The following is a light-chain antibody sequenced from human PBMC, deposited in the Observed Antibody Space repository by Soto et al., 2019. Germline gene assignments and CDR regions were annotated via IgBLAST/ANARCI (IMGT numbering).Light chain of an antibody. CDR2: TTS. CDR1: QSVSTY. Sequence: DIQMTQSPSSLSASVGDTVTITCRASQSVSTYLNWYQHKPGKAPKLLIYTTSSLRSGVPSRFSGSGSGTDFTLSISSLQPEDFATYYCQQSHSTPLTFGGGTKVEIK. J-gene: IGKJ4*01. CDR3: QQSHSTPLT. V-gene: IGKV1-39*01.